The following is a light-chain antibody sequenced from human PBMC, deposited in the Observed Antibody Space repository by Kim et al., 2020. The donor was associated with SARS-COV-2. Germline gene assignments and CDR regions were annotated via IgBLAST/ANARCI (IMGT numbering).Light chain of an antibody. CDR1: KLGEKY. CDR2: QNS. Sequence: SYELTQPPSVSVSPGQTASITCSGDKLGEKYACWYQQKPGQSPLLVIYQNSKRPSGIPERISGSTSGNTATLTISETQAMDEADYYCQAWDSFTAVVFGGGTQLTVL. V-gene: IGLV3-1*01. CDR3: QAWDSFTAVV. J-gene: IGLJ2*01.